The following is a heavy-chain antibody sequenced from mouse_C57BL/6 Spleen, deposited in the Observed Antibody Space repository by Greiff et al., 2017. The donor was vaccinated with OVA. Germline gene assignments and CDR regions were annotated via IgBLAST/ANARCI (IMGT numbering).Heavy chain of an antibody. D-gene: IGHD1-1*01. Sequence: VQLQQSGPELVKPGASVKISCKASGYAFSSSWMNWVKQRPGKGLEWIGRIYPGDGDTNYNGKFKGKATLTADKSSSPAYMQLSSLTSEDSAVYFCARDGSSSFAYWGQGTLVTVSA. CDR2: IYPGDGDT. CDR1: GYAFSSSW. V-gene: IGHV1-82*01. J-gene: IGHJ3*01. CDR3: ARDGSSSFAY.